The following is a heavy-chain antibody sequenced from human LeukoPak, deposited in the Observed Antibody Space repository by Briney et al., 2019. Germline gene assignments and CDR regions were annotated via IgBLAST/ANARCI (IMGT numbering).Heavy chain of an antibody. D-gene: IGHD5-24*01. CDR1: GGTFSSYT. Sequence: SVKVSCKASGGTFSSYTIGWVRQAPGQGLEWMGRIIPILGIANYAQKFQGRVTITADKSTSTAYMELSSLRSEDTAVYYCARDRSRRDGDKRDYWGQGTLVTVSS. CDR3: ARDRSRRDGDKRDY. V-gene: IGHV1-69*04. J-gene: IGHJ4*02. CDR2: IIPILGIA.